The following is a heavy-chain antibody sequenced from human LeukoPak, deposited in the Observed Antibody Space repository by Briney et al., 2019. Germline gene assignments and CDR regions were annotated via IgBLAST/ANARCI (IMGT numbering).Heavy chain of an antibody. CDR1: GFSLSTSGVG. CDR2: IYWDDDK. D-gene: IGHD3-10*01. Sequence: SGPTLVKPTQTLTLTCTFSGFSLSTSGVGVGWIRQPPGKALEWLALIYWDDDKRYSPSLKSRLAITKDTSKNQVVLTMTNMDPVDTATYYCAHSEGIWFGDQLSAFDYWGQGTLVTVSS. CDR3: AHSEGIWFGDQLSAFDY. V-gene: IGHV2-5*02. J-gene: IGHJ4*02.